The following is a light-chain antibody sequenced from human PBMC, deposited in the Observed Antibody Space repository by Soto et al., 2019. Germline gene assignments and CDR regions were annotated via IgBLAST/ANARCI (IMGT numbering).Light chain of an antibody. CDR2: GAS. J-gene: IGKJ1*01. Sequence: ESVLTQSPGTLSLSPGERATLSCRASQSVSNNYVAWYQQKPGQAPRLLIYGASTRATGIPDRFSGSGSGTDFTLTIIRLEPEDSAVYYCQQYGSSPTWTFGQGTKVEI. V-gene: IGKV3-20*01. CDR1: QSVSNNY. CDR3: QQYGSSPTWT.